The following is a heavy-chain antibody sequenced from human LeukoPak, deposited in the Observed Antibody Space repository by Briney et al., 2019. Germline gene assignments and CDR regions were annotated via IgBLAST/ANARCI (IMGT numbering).Heavy chain of an antibody. V-gene: IGHV3-48*03. CDR3: ASFPPYMVRTDAFDI. D-gene: IGHD3-10*01. Sequence: GGSLRLSCAASGFTFSNYEMNWVRQAPGKGLEWVSFISSSGNTRYYADSVRGRFTISRDNAKNSVYLQMNSLRAEDTAVYYCASFPPYMVRTDAFDIWGQGTMVTVSS. J-gene: IGHJ3*02. CDR1: GFTFSNYE. CDR2: ISSSGNTR.